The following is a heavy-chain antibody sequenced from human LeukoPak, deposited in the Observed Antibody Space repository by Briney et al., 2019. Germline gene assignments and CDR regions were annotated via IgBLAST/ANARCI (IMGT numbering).Heavy chain of an antibody. V-gene: IGHV4-4*07. CDR2: IYTSGST. J-gene: IGHJ3*02. Sequence: PSETLSLTCTVSGGSISSYYWSWIRQPAGKGLEWIGRIYTSGSTNYNPSLKSRVTMSVDTSKNQFSLKLSSVTAADTAVYYCARGGGDYYDSSGYYYVVAFDIWGQGTMVTVSS. CDR1: GGSISSYY. D-gene: IGHD3-22*01. CDR3: ARGGGDYYDSSGYYYVVAFDI.